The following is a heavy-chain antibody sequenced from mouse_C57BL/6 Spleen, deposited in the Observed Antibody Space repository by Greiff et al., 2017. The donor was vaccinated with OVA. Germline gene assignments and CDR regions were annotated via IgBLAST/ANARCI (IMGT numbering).Heavy chain of an antibody. CDR1: GYTFTSYW. Sequence: VQLQQPGAELVKPGASVKLSCKASGYTFTSYWLHWVKQRPGQGLEWIGMIHPNSGSTNYNEKFKSKATLTVDKSSSTAYMQLSSLTSEDSAVYYCARGDYGNYPYYFDYWGQGTTLTVSS. J-gene: IGHJ2*01. CDR3: ARGDYGNYPYYFDY. CDR2: IHPNSGST. V-gene: IGHV1-64*01. D-gene: IGHD2-1*01.